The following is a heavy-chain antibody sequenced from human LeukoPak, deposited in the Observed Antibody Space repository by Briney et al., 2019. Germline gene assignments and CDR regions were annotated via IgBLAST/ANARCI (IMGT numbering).Heavy chain of an antibody. V-gene: IGHV1-18*01. Sequence: GASVKVSCKASGYTFTSYGISWVRQAPGRGLEWMGWISAYNGNTNYAQKLQGRVTMTTDTSTSTAYMELRSLRSDDTAVYYCASGHCSSTSCYLYYYMDVWGKGTTVTVSS. D-gene: IGHD2-2*03. CDR2: ISAYNGNT. J-gene: IGHJ6*03. CDR3: ASGHCSSTSCYLYYYMDV. CDR1: GYTFTSYG.